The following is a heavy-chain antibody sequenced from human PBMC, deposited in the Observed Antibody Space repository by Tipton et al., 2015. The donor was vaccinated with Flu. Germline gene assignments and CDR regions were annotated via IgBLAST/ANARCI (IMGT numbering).Heavy chain of an antibody. J-gene: IGHJ4*02. CDR1: GFTFSSYS. Sequence: SLRLSCAASGFTFSSYSMNWVRQAPGKGLEWVSSISSSSSYIYYADSVKGRFTISRDNAKSSLYLQMNSLRAEDTAVYYCARGDYEGNYFDYWGQGTLVTVSS. V-gene: IGHV3-21*01. CDR3: ARGDYEGNYFDY. D-gene: IGHD4-17*01. CDR2: ISSSSSYI.